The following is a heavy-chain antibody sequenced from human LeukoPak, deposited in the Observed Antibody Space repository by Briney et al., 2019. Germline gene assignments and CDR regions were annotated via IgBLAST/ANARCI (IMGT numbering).Heavy chain of an antibody. J-gene: IGHJ4*02. V-gene: IGHV1-69*02. CDR1: GGTFSSYT. CDR3: ASSLSGSYASDY. D-gene: IGHD1-26*01. Sequence: SVKVSCRASGGTFSSYTISWVRQAPGQGLEWMGRIIPILGIANYAQKFQGRVTITADKSTSTAYMELSSLRSEDTAVYYCASSLSGSYASDYWGQGTLVTVSS. CDR2: IIPILGIA.